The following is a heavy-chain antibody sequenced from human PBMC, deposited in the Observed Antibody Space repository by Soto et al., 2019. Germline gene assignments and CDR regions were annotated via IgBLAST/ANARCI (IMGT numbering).Heavy chain of an antibody. J-gene: IGHJ5*02. V-gene: IGHV1-69*12. CDR2: IIPIFGTA. CDR3: ARVIVSEYSSSTNCFDP. CDR1: GGTFSSYA. D-gene: IGHD6-6*01. Sequence: QVQLVQSGAEVKKPGSSVKVSCKASGGTFSSYAISWVRQAPGQGLEWMGGIIPIFGTANYAQKFQGSVTITADEATSTASRELSRLRSEDTAVYYCARVIVSEYSSSTNCFDPWGQGTLFTVSS.